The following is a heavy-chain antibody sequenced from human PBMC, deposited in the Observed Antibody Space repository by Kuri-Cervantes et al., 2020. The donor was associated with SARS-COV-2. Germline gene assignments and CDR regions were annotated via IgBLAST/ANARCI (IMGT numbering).Heavy chain of an antibody. V-gene: IGHV3-23*01. CDR1: GFTFDSYA. D-gene: IGHD2-21*02. J-gene: IGHJ4*02. Sequence: GESLKISCAASGFTFDSYAMSWVRQAPGKGLEWVSTISGSGLTTYYADSVKGQFTVPRDNSHNTLYLQMNSLRAEDTAVYYCARDFCGGDCYSFDYWGQGTLVTVSS. CDR3: ARDFCGGDCYSFDY. CDR2: ISGSGLTT.